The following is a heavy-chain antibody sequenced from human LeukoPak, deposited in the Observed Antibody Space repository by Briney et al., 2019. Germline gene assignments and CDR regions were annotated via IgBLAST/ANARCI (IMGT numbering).Heavy chain of an antibody. CDR3: ARDARPPECSGGSSYGIINWFDP. CDR2: INASGGST. V-gene: IGHV1-46*01. D-gene: IGHD2-15*01. J-gene: IGHJ5*02. CDR1: GYSFTSYY. Sequence: ASVKVSCKASGYSFTSYYMHWVRQAPGQGLEWMGIINASGGSTSYAQKFQGRVTMTRDMSTSTVYMELSSLRSEDTAVYYCARDARPPECSGGSSYGIINWFDPWGQGTLVTVFS.